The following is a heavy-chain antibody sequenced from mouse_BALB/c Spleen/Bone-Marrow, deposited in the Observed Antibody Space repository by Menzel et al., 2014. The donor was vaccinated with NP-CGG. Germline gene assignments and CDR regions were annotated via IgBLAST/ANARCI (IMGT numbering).Heavy chain of an antibody. J-gene: IGHJ4*01. Sequence: VKLMESGAELVRPGTSVKVSCKASGYAFTNYFIEWVKQRPGQGLEWIRVINPGSGGTNYNEKFKGKATLTADKSSSTAYMRLSSLTSDDSAVYFCVRELVRGMDYWGQGTSVTVAS. D-gene: IGHD1-1*01. CDR1: GYAFTNYF. V-gene: IGHV1-54*01. CDR3: VRELVRGMDY. CDR2: INPGSGGT.